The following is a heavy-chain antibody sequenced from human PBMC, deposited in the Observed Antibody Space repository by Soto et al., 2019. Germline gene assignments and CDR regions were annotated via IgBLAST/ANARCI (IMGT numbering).Heavy chain of an antibody. J-gene: IGHJ4*02. Sequence: SVKVSCQVSGGTFSSYAISWVRQAPGQGLEWMGGIIPIFVTANYAQKFQGRVTITADESTSTAYMELSSLRSEDTAVYYCARRGVYDYVWGSYRPGAHFDYWGQGTLVTVSS. CDR2: IIPIFVTA. D-gene: IGHD3-16*01. V-gene: IGHV1-69*13. CDR3: ARRGVYDYVWGSYRPGAHFDY. CDR1: GGTFSSYA.